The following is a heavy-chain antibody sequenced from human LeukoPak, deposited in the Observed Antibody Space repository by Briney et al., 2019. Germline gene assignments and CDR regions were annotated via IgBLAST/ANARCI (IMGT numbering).Heavy chain of an antibody. CDR2: INAGKGST. CDR3: ARTQGVYYGGNSGAFDI. Sequence: GASVKVSCKASGYTFTSYALHWVRQAPGQRPEWMGWINAGKGSTKYSQKFQGRVTITRDTSASTAYMEVSSLRSEDTAVYHCARTQGVYYGGNSGAFDIWGQGTVVTVSS. V-gene: IGHV1-3*01. CDR1: GYTFTSYA. J-gene: IGHJ3*02. D-gene: IGHD4-23*01.